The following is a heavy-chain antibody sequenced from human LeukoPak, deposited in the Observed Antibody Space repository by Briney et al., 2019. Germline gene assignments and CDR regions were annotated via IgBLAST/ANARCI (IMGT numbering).Heavy chain of an antibody. V-gene: IGHV3-43*02. D-gene: IGHD4-17*01. CDR1: GFTFSTYA. CDR2: ISGDGGST. J-gene: IGHJ6*02. Sequence: PGGSLRLSCAASGFTFSTYAMSWVRQAPGKGLEWVSLISGDGGSTYYADSVKGRFTISRDNSKNSLYLQMNSLRTEDTALYYCAKDMVDYGDYGSGYYYGMDVWGQGTTVTVSS. CDR3: AKDMVDYGDYGSGYYYGMDV.